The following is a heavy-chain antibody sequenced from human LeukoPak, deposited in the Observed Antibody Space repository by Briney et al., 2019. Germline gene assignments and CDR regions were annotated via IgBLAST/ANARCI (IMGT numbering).Heavy chain of an antibody. V-gene: IGHV4-59*12. CDR3: ARDQGQDWGSLSANWFDP. Sequence: KTSETLSLTCEVSGASISSYFWTWIRQPPGKALQWIGYVYYSGSTNYNPSLKSRVTISVDTSKNQFSLQLNSVTPEDTAVYYCARDQGQDWGSLSANWFDPWGQGTLVTVSS. D-gene: IGHD7-27*01. CDR2: VYYSGST. CDR1: GASISSYF. J-gene: IGHJ5*02.